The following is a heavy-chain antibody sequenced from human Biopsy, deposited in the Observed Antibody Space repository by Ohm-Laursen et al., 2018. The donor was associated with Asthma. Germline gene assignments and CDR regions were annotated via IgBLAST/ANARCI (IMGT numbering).Heavy chain of an antibody. D-gene: IGHD4-17*01. CDR2: ISYTGSA. CDR3: ARTTYGDDGFDP. J-gene: IGHJ5*02. V-gene: IGHV4-39*02. Sequence: SDTLSLTCTVSGGSMSSSSYYWGWIRQPPGKGLEWMGSISYTGSAYHNPSLKSRVTISVDTSKNHFSLKLSSVTAADTAVYYCARTTYGDDGFDPWGQGTLVTVSS. CDR1: GGSMSSSSYY.